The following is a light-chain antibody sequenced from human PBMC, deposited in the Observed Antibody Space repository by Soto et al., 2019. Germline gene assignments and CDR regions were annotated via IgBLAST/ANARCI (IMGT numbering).Light chain of an antibody. V-gene: IGKV3-11*01. CDR3: QQHSNWPRT. CDR1: QSLSSY. J-gene: IGKJ1*01. CDR2: DAS. Sequence: EIVLTQSPATLSSSPGERATLSCRASQSLSSYLAWFQQKPGQAPRFLIYDASNRATGIPARFSGSGSGTDFTLTISSLEPEDFAVYYCQQHSNWPRTFGQGTKVEIK.